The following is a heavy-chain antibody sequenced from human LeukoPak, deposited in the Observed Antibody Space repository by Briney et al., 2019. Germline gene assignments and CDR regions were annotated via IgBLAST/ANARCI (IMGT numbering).Heavy chain of an antibody. CDR2: INTDGSTT. CDR1: GFTFSSYW. Sequence: GGSLRLSCAASGFTFSSYWMHWVRQVPGKGLVWVSGINTDGSTTSYADSVKGRFTISRDNSKNTLYLQMNSLRAEDTAVYYCASDSYSPEYFQHWGQGTLVSVS. CDR3: ASDSYSPEYFQH. V-gene: IGHV3-74*01. D-gene: IGHD2-15*01. J-gene: IGHJ1*01.